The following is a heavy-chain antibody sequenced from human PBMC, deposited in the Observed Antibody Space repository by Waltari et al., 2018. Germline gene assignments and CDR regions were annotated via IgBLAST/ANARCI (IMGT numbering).Heavy chain of an antibody. Sequence: EVQLVQSGAEVKKPGATVKISCKVSGYTFTDYYMHWVQQAPGKGLEWMGLFDPEECETIYAEKFQGRVTITADTSTDTAYMELSSLRSEDTAVYYCATDRLGVRSVVVIAMGYWGQGTLVTVSS. CDR3: ATDRLGVRSVVVIAMGY. V-gene: IGHV1-69-2*01. D-gene: IGHD2-21*01. J-gene: IGHJ4*02. CDR2: FDPEECET. CDR1: GYTFTDYY.